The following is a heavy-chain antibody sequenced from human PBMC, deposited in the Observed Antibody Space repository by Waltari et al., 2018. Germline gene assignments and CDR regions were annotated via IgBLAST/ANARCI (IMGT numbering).Heavy chain of an antibody. CDR3: ARVNDVQVAAGIYFDY. CDR2: VSAYNADR. D-gene: IGHD2-15*01. Sequence: QVVLAQSGAEVKKPGASVKVSCQASGYTLTTFGISWVRQAPGEGLEWMGWVSAYNADRKFAQKFQGRVTMTTDTSINTAYMELRSLKSDDTAVYYCARVNDVQVAAGIYFDYWGQGSLVTVSS. V-gene: IGHV1-18*01. J-gene: IGHJ4*02. CDR1: GYTLTTFG.